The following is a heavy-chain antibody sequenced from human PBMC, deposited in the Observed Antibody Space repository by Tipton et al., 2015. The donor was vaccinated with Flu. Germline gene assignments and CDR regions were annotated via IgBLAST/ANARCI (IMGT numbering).Heavy chain of an antibody. CDR2: IYATGDT. Sequence: TLSLTCTVSGGSVRSGSYYWSWIRQPAGKGLEWIGRIYATGDTKYNPSLKSRVTISLDTSKNQFSLSLSLVTAADTAMYYCGGPSTQNYFDSSISTDAFDIWGQGTMVTVSS. CDR1: GGSVRSGSYY. J-gene: IGHJ3*02. D-gene: IGHD3-22*01. CDR3: GGPSTQNYFDSSISTDAFDI. V-gene: IGHV4-61*02.